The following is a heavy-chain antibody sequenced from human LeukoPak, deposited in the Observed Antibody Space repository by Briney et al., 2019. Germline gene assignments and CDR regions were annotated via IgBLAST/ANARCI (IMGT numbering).Heavy chain of an antibody. J-gene: IGHJ4*02. CDR3: ARDRGPVVPAAVPDY. Sequence: GGSLRLSCAASGFTFSSYGMHWVRQAPGKGLEWVAFIHYDGSDKYYADSVKGRFTISRDNSKNTLYLQMNSLRAEDTAVYYCARDRGPVVPAAVPDYWGQGTLVTVSS. CDR1: GFTFSSYG. D-gene: IGHD2-2*01. CDR2: IHYDGSDK. V-gene: IGHV3-30*02.